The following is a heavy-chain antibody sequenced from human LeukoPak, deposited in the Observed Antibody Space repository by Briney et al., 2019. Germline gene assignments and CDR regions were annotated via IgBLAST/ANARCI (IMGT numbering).Heavy chain of an antibody. J-gene: IGHJ4*02. CDR3: ARDRGGSSWYYFDN. CDR1: GDSVSRDTAA. Sequence: SQTLSLTWAISGDSVSRDTAAWNWVRQSPSRGLEWLGRTYYRSKWYNDYAVSVKSRISINPDTSKNQFSLQLNSVTPEETAVYYCARDRGGSSWYYFDNWGQGSLVTVSS. CDR2: TYYRSKWYN. V-gene: IGHV6-1*01. D-gene: IGHD6-13*01.